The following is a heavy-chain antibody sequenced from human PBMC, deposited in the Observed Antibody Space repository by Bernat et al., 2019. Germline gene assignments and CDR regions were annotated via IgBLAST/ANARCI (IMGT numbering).Heavy chain of an antibody. J-gene: IGHJ5*02. D-gene: IGHD1-7*01. V-gene: IGHV3-21*01. CDR3: ARCPLRGDGYNWNYNWFDP. CDR1: GFTFSSYS. CDR2: ISSSSSYI. Sequence: EVQLVESGGGLVQPGRSLRLSCAASGFTFSSYSMNWVRQAPGKGLEWVPSISSSSSYIYYADSVKGRFTISRDNAKNSLYLQMNSLRAEDTAVDYCARCPLRGDGYNWNYNWFDPWGQGTLVTVSS.